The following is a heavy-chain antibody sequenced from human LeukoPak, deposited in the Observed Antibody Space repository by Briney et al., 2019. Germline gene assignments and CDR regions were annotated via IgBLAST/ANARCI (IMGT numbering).Heavy chain of an antibody. D-gene: IGHD3-22*01. CDR1: GFAVSSNY. J-gene: IGHJ4*02. CDR2: IYSGGST. Sequence: GGSLRLSCAASGFAVSSNYMSWVRQAPGKGLEWVSVIYSGGSTYYADSVKGRFTISRDNSKNTLYLQMNSLRAEDTAVYYCARDRGEPANYYDSSGYFFDYWGQGTLVTVSS. V-gene: IGHV3-53*01. CDR3: ARDRGEPANYYDSSGYFFDY.